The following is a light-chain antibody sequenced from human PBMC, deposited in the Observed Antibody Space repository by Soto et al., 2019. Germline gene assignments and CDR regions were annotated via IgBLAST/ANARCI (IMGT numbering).Light chain of an antibody. V-gene: IGLV2-14*03. CDR3: NSYTSSSTYV. Sequence: QSALTQPASVSGSPGQSITISCTGTSSDVGGFNYVSWYQQHPGKAPKLMIYDVTNRPSGVSYRFSGSKSGNTASLTISGLHAEDEAVYYCNSYTSSSTYVFGTGTKLTVL. CDR2: DVT. J-gene: IGLJ1*01. CDR1: SSDVGGFNY.